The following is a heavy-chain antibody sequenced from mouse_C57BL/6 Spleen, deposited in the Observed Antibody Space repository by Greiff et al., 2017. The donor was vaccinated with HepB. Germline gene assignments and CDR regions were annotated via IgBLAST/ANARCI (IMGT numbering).Heavy chain of an antibody. CDR3: ARNYYGSSYDFDD. V-gene: IGHV2-9-1*01. J-gene: IGHJ2*01. D-gene: IGHD1-1*01. Sequence: VQLQQSGPGLVAPSQSLSITCTVSGFSLTSYAISWVRQPPGKGLEWLGVIWTGGGTNYNSALKSRLSISKDNSKRQVFLKMNSLQTDDTARYYCARNYYGSSYDFDDWGQGTTLTVSS. CDR1: GFSLTSYA. CDR2: IWTGGGT.